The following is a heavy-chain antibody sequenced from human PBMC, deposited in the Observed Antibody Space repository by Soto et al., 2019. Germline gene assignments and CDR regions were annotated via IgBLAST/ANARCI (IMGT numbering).Heavy chain of an antibody. V-gene: IGHV3-23*01. CDR3: ASTRIPAALGAPNSQGFDV. CDR2: ISDGRGDT. CDR1: GFSFQVYV. Sequence: ELQLLESGGGLVQPGGSLRLSCAASGFSFQVYVMNWVRQAPGKGLEWVSGISDGRGDTYYADSVKGRFTISRDNSKNTLYLQMNSLRVEDTAVYFCASTRIPAALGAPNSQGFDVWGQGTKVTVSS. J-gene: IGHJ3*01. D-gene: IGHD6-13*01.